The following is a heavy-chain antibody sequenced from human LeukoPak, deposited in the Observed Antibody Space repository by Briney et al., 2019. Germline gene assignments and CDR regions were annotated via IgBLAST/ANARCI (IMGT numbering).Heavy chain of an antibody. D-gene: IGHD5-24*01. J-gene: IGHJ4*02. CDR1: GGSISSGSYY. V-gene: IGHV4-61*02. CDR2: IYTSGST. CDR3: ARGGRWLQLLYYFDY. Sequence: SETLSLTCTVSGGSISSGSYYWSWIRQPAGKGLEWIGRIYTSGSTNYNPSLKSRVTISVDTSKNQFSMKLSSVTAADTAVYYCARGGRWLQLLYYFDYWGQGTLVTVSS.